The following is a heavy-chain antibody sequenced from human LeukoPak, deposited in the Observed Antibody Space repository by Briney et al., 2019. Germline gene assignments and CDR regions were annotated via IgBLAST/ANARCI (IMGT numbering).Heavy chain of an antibody. CDR3: ARDMTITGADDY. Sequence: SYISGSGDIIYYADSVKGRFTISRDNAKNSLYLQMDSLRAEDTAIYYCARDMTITGADDYWGQGTLVTVSS. D-gene: IGHD6-13*01. CDR2: ISGSGDII. V-gene: IGHV3-48*03. J-gene: IGHJ4*02.